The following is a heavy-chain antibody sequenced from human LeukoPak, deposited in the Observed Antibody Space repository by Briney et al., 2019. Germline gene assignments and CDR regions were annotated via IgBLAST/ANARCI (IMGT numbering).Heavy chain of an antibody. J-gene: IGHJ5*02. Sequence: GRSLRLSCAASGFTFSSYAMHWVRQAPGKGLEWVAVISYDGSNKYYADSVKGRFTISRDNSKNTLYLQMNSLRAEDTAVYYCARSSWYFLALDHRGQGTLVTVSS. V-gene: IGHV3-30-3*01. CDR3: ARSSWYFLALDH. CDR2: ISYDGSNK. CDR1: GFTFSSYA. D-gene: IGHD6-13*01.